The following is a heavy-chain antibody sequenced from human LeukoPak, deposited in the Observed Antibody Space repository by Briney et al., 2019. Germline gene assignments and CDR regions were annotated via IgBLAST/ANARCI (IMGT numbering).Heavy chain of an antibody. Sequence: SVKVSCKASGGTFISYAISWVRQAPGQGLEWMGGIIPIFGTANYAQKFQGRVTITADESTSTAYMELSSLRSEDTAVYYCARSVPATAILPPDYWGQGTLVTVSS. CDR1: GGTFISYA. CDR2: IIPIFGTA. V-gene: IGHV1-69*01. CDR3: ARSVPATAILPPDY. J-gene: IGHJ4*02. D-gene: IGHD2-2*02.